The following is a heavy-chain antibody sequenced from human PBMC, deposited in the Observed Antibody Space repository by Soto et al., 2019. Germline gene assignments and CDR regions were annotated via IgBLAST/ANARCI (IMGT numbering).Heavy chain of an antibody. D-gene: IGHD6-19*01. CDR3: ARDRGVAPPVAGNTHYYYYMDV. CDR1: GYSFTNYG. Sequence: QDQLVQSGVEVKKPGASVKVSCKASGYSFTNYGITWVRQAPGQGFEWMGWISAYNGNTNYAQKFQGRVTMTTDASTRTAYLELRRLRSDDTAVYYCARDRGVAPPVAGNTHYYYYMDVWVKGTTVTVSS. V-gene: IGHV1-18*01. CDR2: ISAYNGNT. J-gene: IGHJ6*03.